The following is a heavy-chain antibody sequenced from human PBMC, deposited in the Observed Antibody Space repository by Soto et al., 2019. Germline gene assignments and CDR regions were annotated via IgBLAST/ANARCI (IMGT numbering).Heavy chain of an antibody. CDR1: GYTFTGYY. D-gene: IGHD3-22*01. Sequence: QVQLVQSGAEVKKPGASVKVSCKASGYTFTGYYMHWVRLAPGHGLEWMGWINPNSGGTNYAQKFQGWVTMTRDTSIRTAYMELRRLRSDDTAVYYCARGLSDSSVYFEYGMDVWGQGTTVTVSS. V-gene: IGHV1-2*04. CDR2: INPNSGGT. J-gene: IGHJ6*02. CDR3: ARGLSDSSVYFEYGMDV.